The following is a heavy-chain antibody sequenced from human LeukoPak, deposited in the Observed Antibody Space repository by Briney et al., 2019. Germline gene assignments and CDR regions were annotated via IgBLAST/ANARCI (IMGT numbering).Heavy chain of an antibody. CDR1: GGTFGSYA. D-gene: IGHD6-13*01. Sequence: GASVKVSCKASGGTFGSYAISWVRQAPGQGLEWMGGIITIFGTANYAQKFQGRVTITTDESTSTAYMELSSLRSEDTAVYYCARGFQQQLVPGPLGYWGQGTLVTVSS. V-gene: IGHV1-69*05. CDR3: ARGFQQQLVPGPLGY. CDR2: IITIFGTA. J-gene: IGHJ4*02.